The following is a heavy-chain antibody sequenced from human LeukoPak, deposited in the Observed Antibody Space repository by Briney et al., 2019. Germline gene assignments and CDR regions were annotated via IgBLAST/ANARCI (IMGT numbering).Heavy chain of an antibody. CDR3: ARWGRFTYYYDSSGYYYDY. V-gene: IGHV1-2*06. J-gene: IGHJ4*02. CDR2: INPNSGGT. CDR1: GYTFTGYY. Sequence: ASVKVSCKASGYTFTGYYMHWVRQAPGQGLEWMGRINPNSGGTNYAQKFQGRVTMTRDTSISTAYMELSRLRSDDTAVYYCARWGRFTYYYDSSGYYYDYWGQGTLVTVSS. D-gene: IGHD3-22*01.